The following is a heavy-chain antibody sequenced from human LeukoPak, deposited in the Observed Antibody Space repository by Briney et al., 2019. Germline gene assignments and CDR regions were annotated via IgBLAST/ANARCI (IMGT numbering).Heavy chain of an antibody. Sequence: GGSLRLSCAASGFTFSSYWMHWVRHGPGKGLVWVSRTKSDGTSATYADSVQGRFTISRDNAKNTLYLQMNSLRAEDTAVYYSARVKGNNGDYVDFDYWGQGTLVTVSS. J-gene: IGHJ4*02. CDR3: ARVKGNNGDYVDFDY. CDR2: TKSDGTSA. CDR1: GFTFSSYW. D-gene: IGHD4-17*01. V-gene: IGHV3-74*01.